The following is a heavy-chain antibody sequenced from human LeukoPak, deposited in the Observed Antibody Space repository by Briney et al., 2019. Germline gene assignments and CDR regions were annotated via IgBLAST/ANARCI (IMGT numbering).Heavy chain of an antibody. V-gene: IGHV4-34*01. Sequence: PSETLSLTCAVYGGSFSGYYWSWIRQPPGKGLEWIGEINHSGSTNYNPSLKSRVTISVDTSKNQFSLKLSSVTAADTAVYYCTRLGRPLYCSGGSCYSHAFDIWGQGTMVTVSS. CDR3: TRLGRPLYCSGGSCYSHAFDI. CDR2: INHSGST. CDR1: GGSFSGYY. J-gene: IGHJ3*02. D-gene: IGHD2-15*01.